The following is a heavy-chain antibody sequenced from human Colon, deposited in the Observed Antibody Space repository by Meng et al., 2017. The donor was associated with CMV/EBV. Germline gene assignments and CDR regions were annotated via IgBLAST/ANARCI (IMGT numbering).Heavy chain of an antibody. CDR2: IRSHAYGGTT. Sequence: GESLKISCPASGFTFGDYGMSWVRQAPGKGLEWIGFIRSHAYGGTTKYAASVEGRFTISREDSKSVAYLQMNSLKTEDTGVYYCNLIYCSTTRCLYYYGMDVWGQGTTVTVSS. CDR3: NLIYCSTTRCLYYYGMDV. V-gene: IGHV3-49*04. J-gene: IGHJ6*02. D-gene: IGHD2-2*01. CDR1: GFTFGDYG.